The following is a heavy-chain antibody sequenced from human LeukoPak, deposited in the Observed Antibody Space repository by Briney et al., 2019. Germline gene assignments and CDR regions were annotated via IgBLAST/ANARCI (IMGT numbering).Heavy chain of an antibody. CDR1: GGSFSGYY. V-gene: IGHV4-34*01. CDR2: INHSGST. J-gene: IGHJ6*02. CDR3: TRARRRTDRGPNGMDV. D-gene: IGHD3-22*01. Sequence: PSETLSLTCAVYGGSFSGYYWSWIRQPPGKGLEGIGEINHSGSTNYNPSLKSRVTISVDTSKSQFSLKLSSVTAADTAVYYCTRARRRTDRGPNGMDVWGPGTTVTVSS.